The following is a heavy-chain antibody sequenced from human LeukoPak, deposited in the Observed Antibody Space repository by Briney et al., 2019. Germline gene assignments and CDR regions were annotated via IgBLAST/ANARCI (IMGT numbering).Heavy chain of an antibody. J-gene: IGHJ6*04. CDR3: ARVVMVRGVLYYYYGMDV. V-gene: IGHV4-34*01. D-gene: IGHD3-10*01. CDR1: GGSFSGYY. CDR2: INHSGST. Sequence: SETLSLTCAVYGGSFSGYYWSWIRQPPGKGLEWIREINHSGSTNYNPSLKSRVTLSVDTSKNQFSLKLSSVTAADTAVYYCARVVMVRGVLYYYYGMDVWGKGTTVTVSS.